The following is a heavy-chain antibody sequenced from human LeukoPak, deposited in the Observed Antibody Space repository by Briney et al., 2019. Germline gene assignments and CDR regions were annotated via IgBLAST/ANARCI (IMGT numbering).Heavy chain of an antibody. V-gene: IGHV3-48*02. CDR1: GFTFSSYS. Sequence: GGSLRLSCAASGFTFSSYSMNWVRQAPGKGLEWVSYISSSSTIYYADSVKGRFTISRDNAKNSLYLQMNSLRDDDTAVYYCARGGGGTYWGYWGQGTLVTVSS. D-gene: IGHD3-16*01. J-gene: IGHJ4*02. CDR2: ISSSSTI. CDR3: ARGGGGTYWGY.